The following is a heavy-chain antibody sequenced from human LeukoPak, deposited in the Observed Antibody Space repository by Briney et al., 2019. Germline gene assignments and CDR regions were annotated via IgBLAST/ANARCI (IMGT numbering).Heavy chain of an antibody. J-gene: IGHJ4*02. D-gene: IGHD1-1*01. CDR3: ASLERLGSIDY. CDR1: GGSISSYY. CDR2: IYYSGST. Sequence: ETLSLTCTVSGGSISSYYWSWIRQPPGKGLEWIGYIYYSGSTNYNPSLKSRVTISVDTSKNQFSLKLSSVTAADTAVYYCASLERLGSIDYWGQGTLVTVSS. V-gene: IGHV4-59*01.